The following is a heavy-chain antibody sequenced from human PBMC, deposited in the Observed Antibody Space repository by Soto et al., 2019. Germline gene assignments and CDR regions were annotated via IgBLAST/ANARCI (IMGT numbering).Heavy chain of an antibody. Sequence: QVQLVQSGAEVKKPGSSVKVSFKSSGGTFGSYAISWVRQAPGQGLEWMGGVIPIFGTPHYAQKFHGRVTITADIPTSTAYLELSSLTSADTAVYYCAKIRWTISLQEEDAIWGQGTLVTVSS. CDR3: AKIRWTISLQEEDAI. D-gene: IGHD2-15*01. J-gene: IGHJ4*02. V-gene: IGHV1-69*06. CDR1: GGTFGSYA. CDR2: VIPIFGTP.